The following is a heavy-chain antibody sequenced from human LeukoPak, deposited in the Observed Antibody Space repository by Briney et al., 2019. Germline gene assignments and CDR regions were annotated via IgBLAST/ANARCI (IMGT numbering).Heavy chain of an antibody. CDR3: ARENRSGSTNS. J-gene: IGHJ4*02. V-gene: IGHV1-69*01. D-gene: IGHD1-26*01. Sequence: SVKVSCKASGGTFSSYAISWVRQAPGQGLEWMGGIIPIFGTANYAQKFQGRVTITADESTSTAYLQLSSLRSEDTAVYYCARENRSGSTNSWGQGTLVTVSS. CDR1: GGTFSSYA. CDR2: IIPIFGTA.